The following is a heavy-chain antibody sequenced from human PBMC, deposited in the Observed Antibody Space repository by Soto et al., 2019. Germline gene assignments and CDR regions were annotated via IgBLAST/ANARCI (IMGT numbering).Heavy chain of an antibody. CDR1: GGTVSSYA. Sequence: SVKVSCQASGGTVSSYAISWVRQAARQGLEWMGGIIPIFGTANYAQKFQGRGTITADESTSTAYMELSSLRSEDTAVYYCARDIADGVLRYYFDYWGQGTLVTVSS. CDR3: ARDIADGVLRYYFDY. J-gene: IGHJ4*02. V-gene: IGHV1-69*13. CDR2: IIPIFGTA. D-gene: IGHD3-10*01.